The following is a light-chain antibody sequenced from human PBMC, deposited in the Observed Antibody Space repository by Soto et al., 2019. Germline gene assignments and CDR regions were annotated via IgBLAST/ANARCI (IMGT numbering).Light chain of an antibody. Sequence: EIVMTQSPATLSVSPGERATLSCRASQSVSNNLAWYQKKPGQAPRLLIYGASTRATGIPARFSGSGSGTEFTLTISSLQPEDFAFYYCQQYNNWCTFGQGTRVDIK. CDR1: QSVSNN. CDR3: QQYNNWCT. V-gene: IGKV3-15*01. CDR2: GAS. J-gene: IGKJ1*01.